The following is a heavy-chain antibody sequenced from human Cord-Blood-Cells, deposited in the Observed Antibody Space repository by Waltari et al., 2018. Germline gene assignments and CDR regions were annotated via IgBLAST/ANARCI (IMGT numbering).Heavy chain of an antibody. V-gene: IGHV3-74*01. CDR2: IKSDGSST. Sequence: EVQLVESGGGLVQPGGSLRLSCEASGFTFSSYWMPWVRQAPGKGLVWVSRIKSDGSSTSDADSVKGLFTISRDNAKNTLYLQMNSLRAEDTAVYYCATGYSSSWYYFDYWGQGTLVTVSS. J-gene: IGHJ4*02. CDR3: ATGYSSSWYYFDY. CDR1: GFTFSSYW. D-gene: IGHD6-13*01.